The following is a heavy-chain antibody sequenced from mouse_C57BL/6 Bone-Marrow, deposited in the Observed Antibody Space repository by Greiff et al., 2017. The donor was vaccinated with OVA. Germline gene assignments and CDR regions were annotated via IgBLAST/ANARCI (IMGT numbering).Heavy chain of an antibody. CDR3: ARPYDYDRDYYAMDY. J-gene: IGHJ4*01. CDR2: IHPNSGST. Sequence: VQLQQPGAELVKPGASVKLSCKASGYTFTSYWMHWVKQRPGQGLEWIGMIHPNSGSTNYNEKFKRKATLTVDKSSSTAYMQLSSLTSEDSAVYYCARPYDYDRDYYAMDYWGQGTSVTVSS. V-gene: IGHV1-64*01. CDR1: GYTFTSYW. D-gene: IGHD2-4*01.